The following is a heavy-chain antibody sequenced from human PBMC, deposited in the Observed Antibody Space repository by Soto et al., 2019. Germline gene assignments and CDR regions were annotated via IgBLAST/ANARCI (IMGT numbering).Heavy chain of an antibody. V-gene: IGHV1-69*18. CDR2: ITPVSETA. Sequence: QVQLVQSGAEVQKPGSSVKVSCKASGGTLDSQGISWFRQAPGQGLEWMGRITPVSETANYAQRFQGRVTITADESTSTAYMELSGLKSDDTAVYYCARGRLTATKSGARGAFESWGQGTMIIVSS. CDR3: ARGRLTATKSGARGAFES. CDR1: GGTLDSQG. D-gene: IGHD1-26*01. J-gene: IGHJ3*02.